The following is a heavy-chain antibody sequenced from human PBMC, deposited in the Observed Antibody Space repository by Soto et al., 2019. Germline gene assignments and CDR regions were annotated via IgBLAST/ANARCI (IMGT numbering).Heavy chain of an antibody. J-gene: IGHJ6*01. V-gene: IGHV4-30-2*01. CDR3: ARAPPGSASRWGN. D-gene: IGHD3-16*01. Sequence: PPETLSLTCTVSGGSISSGGYSWSWIRQTPGKGLEWIGYIYPPGKTYYNPSLKNSATLSIDTSQNQFSLQLTSVTAADTAVYYCARAPPGSASRWGNGGQGTTVTVSS. CDR1: GGSISSGGYS. CDR2: IYPPGKT.